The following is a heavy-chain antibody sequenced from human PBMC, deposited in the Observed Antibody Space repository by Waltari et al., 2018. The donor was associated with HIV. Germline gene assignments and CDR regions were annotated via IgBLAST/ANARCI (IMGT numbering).Heavy chain of an antibody. J-gene: IGHJ3*02. Sequence: EVQLVESGGGLVQPGGSLELSCQASGFPFVTDSMNWVRQAPGKGLEWVSSSSSSSSTIYYADSVKGRFTISRDNAKNSLYLQMNSLRAEDTAVYFCARRVSAEAFEKWGQGTVVSVS. CDR2: SSSSSSTI. V-gene: IGHV3-48*01. CDR3: ARRVSAEAFEK. CDR1: GFPFVTDS.